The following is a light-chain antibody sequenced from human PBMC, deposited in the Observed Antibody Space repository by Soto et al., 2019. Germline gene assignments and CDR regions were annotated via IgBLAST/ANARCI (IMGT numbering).Light chain of an antibody. J-gene: IGKJ1*01. Sequence: EIVLTQSPGTLSLSPGERATLSCRASQSVSSYLAWYQQKPGQAPRLLIYDASDRATGIPARFSGCGSGTDFTLSIISLEPEDFEVYYCQQRSHLPSTFGQGTKVDI. CDR2: DAS. V-gene: IGKV3-11*01. CDR1: QSVSSY. CDR3: QQRSHLPST.